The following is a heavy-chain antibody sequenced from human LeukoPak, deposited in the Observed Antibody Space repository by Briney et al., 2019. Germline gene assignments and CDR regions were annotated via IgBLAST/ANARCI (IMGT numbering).Heavy chain of an antibody. CDR3: ARGRDSGSFIIDY. D-gene: IGHD3-10*01. V-gene: IGHV3-30-3*01. CDR2: ISSDGTTE. J-gene: IGHJ4*02. Sequence: GGAPRLSCAGPGFPFSSYAVPWGRQAPSKRGERVGFISSDGTTEHYRDSVKGRFTLSRDNSKNTVSLQMNSLGTEDTAVYYCARGRDSGSFIIDYWGQGTLVTVSS. CDR1: GFPFSSYA.